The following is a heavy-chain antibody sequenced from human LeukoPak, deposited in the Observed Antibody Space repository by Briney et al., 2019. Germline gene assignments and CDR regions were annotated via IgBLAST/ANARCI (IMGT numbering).Heavy chain of an antibody. CDR3: ARGPIWFGGGGFDY. CDR2: ISSSGSTI. CDR1: GFTSNSYS. V-gene: IGHV3-48*04. D-gene: IGHD3-10*01. J-gene: IGHJ4*02. Sequence: GGSLRLSCAASGFTSNSYSMNWVRQAPGKGLEWVSYISSSGSTIYYADSVKGRFTISRDNAKNSLYLQMNSLRAEDTAVYYCARGPIWFGGGGFDYWGQGTLVTVSS.